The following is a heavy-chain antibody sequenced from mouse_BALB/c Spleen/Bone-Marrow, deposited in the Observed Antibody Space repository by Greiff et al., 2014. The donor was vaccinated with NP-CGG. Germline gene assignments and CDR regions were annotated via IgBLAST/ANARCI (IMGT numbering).Heavy chain of an antibody. CDR2: IDPANGNT. J-gene: IGHJ3*01. CDR3: ASSAYS. Sequence: SGAELVKPGASVKLSRTASGFNIKDTYMHWVKQRPEQGLEWIGRIDPANGNTKYDPKFQGKATITADTSSNTAYLQLSSLTSEDTAVYYCASSAYSWGQGTLVTVSA. CDR1: GFNIKDTY. V-gene: IGHV14-3*02. D-gene: IGHD2-10*01.